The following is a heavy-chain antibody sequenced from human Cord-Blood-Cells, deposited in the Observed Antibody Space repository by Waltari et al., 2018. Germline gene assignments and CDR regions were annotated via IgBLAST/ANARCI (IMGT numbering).Heavy chain of an antibody. CDR3: ARDHSIGDYYFDY. CDR1: GGTFSSYA. Sequence: QVQLVQSGAEVKKPGSSVKVSCKASGGTFSSYAISWVRQAPGQGLEWMGRIIPILGIANYAQKFQGRVTITADKSTSTAYMELSSLRSEDTAVYYCARDHSIGDYYFDYWGQGTLVTVSS. D-gene: IGHD4-17*01. CDR2: IIPILGIA. J-gene: IGHJ4*02. V-gene: IGHV1-69*09.